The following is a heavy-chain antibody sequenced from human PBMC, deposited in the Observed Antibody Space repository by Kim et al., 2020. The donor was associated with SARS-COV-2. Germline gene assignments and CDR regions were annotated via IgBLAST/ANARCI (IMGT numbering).Heavy chain of an antibody. Sequence: SVKVSCKASGGTFSSYAISWVRQATGQGLEWMGGIIPIFGTANYAQKFQGRVTFTADESTSTAYMELSSLRSEDTAVYYCARETREMATIGGRGVFEPWVQGTLVTVSS. CDR3: ARETREMATIGGRGVFEP. D-gene: IGHD5-12*01. CDR2: IIPIFGTA. CDR1: GGTFSSYA. V-gene: IGHV1-69*13. J-gene: IGHJ5*02.